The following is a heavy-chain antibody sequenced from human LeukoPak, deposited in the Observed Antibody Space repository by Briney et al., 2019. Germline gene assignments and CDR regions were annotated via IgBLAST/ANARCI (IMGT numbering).Heavy chain of an antibody. CDR2: ISSDGSNK. CDR1: GFTISTYG. D-gene: IGHD2-21*02. V-gene: IGHV3-30*18. J-gene: IGHJ4*02. CDR3: AKPQVTANWFYFHY. Sequence: GGSLRLSCAVSGFTISTYGMHWVRQAPGKGLEWVAVISSDGSNKFYADSVKGRFTISRDGSKNTLYLQMNSLRPNDTAVYFCAKPQVTANWFYFHYWGQGTLVTVSS.